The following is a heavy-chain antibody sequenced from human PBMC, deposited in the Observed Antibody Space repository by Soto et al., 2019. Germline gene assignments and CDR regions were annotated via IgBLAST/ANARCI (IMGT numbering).Heavy chain of an antibody. V-gene: IGHV4-39*07. CDR2: IYYSGST. D-gene: IGHD3-22*01. CDR1: GGSISSSSYF. CDR3: ARVSYYYDSSGYSPSGYYYYGMDV. J-gene: IGHJ6*02. Sequence: SETLSLTCSVSGGSISSSSYFWGWIRQPPGKGLEWIGSIYYSGSTYYNPSLKSRVTISVDTSKNQFSLKLSSVTAADTAVYYCARVSYYYDSSGYSPSGYYYYGMDVWGQGTTVTVSS.